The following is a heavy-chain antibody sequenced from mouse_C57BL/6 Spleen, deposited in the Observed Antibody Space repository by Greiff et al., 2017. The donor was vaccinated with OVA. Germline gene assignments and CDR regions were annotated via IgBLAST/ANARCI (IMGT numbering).Heavy chain of an antibody. V-gene: IGHV1-69*01. D-gene: IGHD1-1*01. CDR3: ARRGYGSSLDY. J-gene: IGHJ2*01. Sequence: QVQLQQPGAELVMPGASVKLSCKASGYTFTSYWMHWVKQRPGQGLEWIGEIDPSDSYTNYNQKFTGKSTLTVDKSSSTAYMQLSSLTSEDSAVYYCARRGYGSSLDYWGQGTTLTVSS. CDR1: GYTFTSYW. CDR2: IDPSDSYT.